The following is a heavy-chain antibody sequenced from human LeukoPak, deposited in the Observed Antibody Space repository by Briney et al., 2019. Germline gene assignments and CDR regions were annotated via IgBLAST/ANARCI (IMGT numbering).Heavy chain of an antibody. CDR2: IYYSGST. CDR1: GGSISNYY. D-gene: IGHD3-10*01. Sequence: SETLSLTCTVSGGSISNYYWSWIRQPPGKGPEWIGYIYYSGSTNYNPSLKSRVTISVNTSENQYSLPVDYLPAAAAPRHDFAQPSNYYGSATDAFDFWGQGTMVTVSS. CDR3: AQPSNYYGSATDAFDF. J-gene: IGHJ3*01. V-gene: IGHV4-59*12.